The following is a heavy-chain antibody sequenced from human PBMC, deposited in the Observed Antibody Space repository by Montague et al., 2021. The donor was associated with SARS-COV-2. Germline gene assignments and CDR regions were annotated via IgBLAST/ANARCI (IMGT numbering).Heavy chain of an antibody. CDR2: VHYDGSSGSA. D-gene: IGHD5-12*01. V-gene: IGHV4-59*01. Sequence: SETLSLTCTVSGGSFKNYYWSWVRQPPGKGLEWIGYVHYDGSSGSAHYNPSVWSRVTISVDTSNRQFSLHLSSVTPADTAVYFCARVFDNSGYALDYWGQGTQVTVSS. J-gene: IGHJ4*02. CDR1: GGSFKNYY. CDR3: ARVFDNSGYALDY.